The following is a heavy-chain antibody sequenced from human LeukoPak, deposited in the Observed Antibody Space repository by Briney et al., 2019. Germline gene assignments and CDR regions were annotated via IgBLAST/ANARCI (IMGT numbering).Heavy chain of an antibody. CDR1: GGTFSSYA. Sequence: SVKVSCKASGGTFSSYAISWVRQAPGQGLEWMGRIIPIFGTANYAQKFQGRVTITADESTSTAYMELSSLRSEDTAVYYCARDHWRVAAAGNGWFDPWGQGTLVTVSS. CDR3: ARDHWRVAAAGNGWFDP. CDR2: IIPIFGTA. V-gene: IGHV1-69*15. J-gene: IGHJ5*02. D-gene: IGHD6-13*01.